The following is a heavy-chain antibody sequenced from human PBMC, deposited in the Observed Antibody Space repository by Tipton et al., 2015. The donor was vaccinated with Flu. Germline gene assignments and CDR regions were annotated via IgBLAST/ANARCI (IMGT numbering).Heavy chain of an antibody. CDR3: ARLSYYDVDLKNFYFDY. D-gene: IGHD3-10*02. J-gene: IGHJ4*02. V-gene: IGHV4-59*05. CDR1: GDSMKAYY. CDR2: IYPSGAT. Sequence: TLSLTCTVSGDSMKAYYWSWIRQPPGKRLELIGSIYPSGATYYNPSLKSRVTLSVDTSKSQFSLMLRSVTAADTAIYYCARLSYYDVDLKNFYFDYWGQGALVTVSS.